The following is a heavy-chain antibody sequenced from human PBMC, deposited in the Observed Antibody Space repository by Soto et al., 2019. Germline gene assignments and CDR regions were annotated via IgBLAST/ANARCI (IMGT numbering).Heavy chain of an antibody. D-gene: IGHD2-15*01. CDR2: INHSGST. CDR3: AGTPCSGGSCRLLDY. V-gene: IGHV4-34*01. CDR1: GGSFRGHY. J-gene: IGHJ4*02. Sequence: SETLSLTCAVYGGSFRGHYWSWIRQPPGKGLQWIGEINHSGSTNYNPSLKSRVTISVDTSKNQFSLKLGSVTAADTAVYYCAGTPCSGGSCRLLDYWGQGILVTVSS.